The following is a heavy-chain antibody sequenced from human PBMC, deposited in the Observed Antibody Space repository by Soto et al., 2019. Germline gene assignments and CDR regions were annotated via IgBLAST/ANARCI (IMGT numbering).Heavy chain of an antibody. CDR2: ISYDGSNK. CDR1: GFTFSNSA. CDR3: ASYYDSSGYRWILNLGSGKNDY. J-gene: IGHJ4*02. V-gene: IGHV3-30-3*01. Sequence: GGSLRLSCAASGFTFSNSAMSWVRQAPGKGLEWVAVISYDGSNKYYADSVKGRFTISRDNSKNTLYLQMNSLRAEDTAVYYCASYYDSSGYRWILNLGSGKNDYWGQGTLVTVSS. D-gene: IGHD3-22*01.